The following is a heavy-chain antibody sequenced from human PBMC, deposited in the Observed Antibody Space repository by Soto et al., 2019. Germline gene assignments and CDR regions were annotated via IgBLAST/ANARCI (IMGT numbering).Heavy chain of an antibody. V-gene: IGHV4-31*03. CDR2: IYYTGST. Sequence: LSLTCTVSGGSIYTGGFYWSWIRQLPGKGLEWLGYIYYTGSTQYTPSLKSRLSISTDTSDNQFSLRLNSVTAADTAVYYCATSLVTSRARVDYWGQGTPVTVSS. J-gene: IGHJ4*02. CDR1: GGSIYTGGFY. D-gene: IGHD1-26*01. CDR3: ATSLVTSRARVDY.